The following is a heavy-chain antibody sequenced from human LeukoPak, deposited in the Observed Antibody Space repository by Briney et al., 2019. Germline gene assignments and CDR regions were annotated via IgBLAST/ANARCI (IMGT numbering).Heavy chain of an antibody. CDR1: GFTFNNYA. D-gene: IGHD6-13*01. CDR2: ISGSGDGT. J-gene: IGHJ5*02. V-gene: IGHV3-23*01. Sequence: GGSLRLSCAASGFTFNNYAMSWVRQAPGKRLEWVATISGSGDGTFYADSVKGRFTISRDISKNTLFLQLNSLRAEDTALYHCARDSKIAAAGDHNNWFDPWGQGTLVTVSS. CDR3: ARDSKIAAAGDHNNWFDP.